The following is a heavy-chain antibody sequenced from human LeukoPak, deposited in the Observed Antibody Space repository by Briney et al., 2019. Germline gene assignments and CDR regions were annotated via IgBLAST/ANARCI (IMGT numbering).Heavy chain of an antibody. V-gene: IGHV1-8*01. Sequence: ASVKVSCKASGYTFTSYDINWVRQATGQGLEWMGWMNPNSGNTGYAQKFQGRVTITRNTSISTAYMELSSLRSEDTAVYYCARGKQQLVLRYRNDYYMDVWGKGTTVTVSS. CDR2: MNPNSGNT. D-gene: IGHD6-13*01. CDR3: ARGKQQLVLRYRNDYYMDV. CDR1: GYTFTSYD. J-gene: IGHJ6*03.